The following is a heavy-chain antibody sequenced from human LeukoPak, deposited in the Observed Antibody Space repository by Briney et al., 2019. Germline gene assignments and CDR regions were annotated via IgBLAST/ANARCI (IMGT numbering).Heavy chain of an antibody. V-gene: IGHV3-21*01. CDR3: ARDLKSSWYPRRDAFDI. CDR1: GFTSSSYS. D-gene: IGHD6-13*01. Sequence: GGSLRLSCAASGFTSSSYSMNWVRQAPGKGLEWVSSISSSSSYIYYADSVKGRFTISRDNAKNSLYLQMNSLRAEDTAVYYCARDLKSSWYPRRDAFDIWGQGTMVTVSS. CDR2: ISSSSSYI. J-gene: IGHJ3*02.